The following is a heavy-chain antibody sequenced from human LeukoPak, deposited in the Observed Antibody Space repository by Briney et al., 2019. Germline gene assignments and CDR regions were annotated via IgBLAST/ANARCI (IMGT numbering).Heavy chain of an antibody. Sequence: SETLSLTCTVSGGSISSYYWSWIRQPPGKGLEWIGYIYYSGSTNYNPSLKSRVTISVDTSKNQFSLKLSSVTAADTAVYYCARNRGSSSWFHGMDVWGQGTTVTVSS. V-gene: IGHV4-59*08. CDR2: IYYSGST. J-gene: IGHJ6*02. CDR1: GGSISSYY. CDR3: ARNRGSSSWFHGMDV. D-gene: IGHD6-13*01.